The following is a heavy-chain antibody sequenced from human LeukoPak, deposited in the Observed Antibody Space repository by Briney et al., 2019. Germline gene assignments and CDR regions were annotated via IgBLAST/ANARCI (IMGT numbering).Heavy chain of an antibody. V-gene: IGHV3-64*01. D-gene: IGHD6-13*01. J-gene: IGHJ4*02. CDR1: GFPSSSYA. CDR2: ISSNGGST. CDR3: ARDSYSSSWYRFDY. Sequence: GGSLRLSCAASGFPSSSYAMHWVRQAPGKGLEYVSAISSNGGSTYYANSVKGRFTISRDNSKSTLYLQMGSLRAEDMAVYYCARDSYSSSWYRFDYWGQGTLVTVSS.